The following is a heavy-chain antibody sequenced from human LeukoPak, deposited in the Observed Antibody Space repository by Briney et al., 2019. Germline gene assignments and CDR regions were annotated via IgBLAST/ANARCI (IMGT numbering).Heavy chain of an antibody. V-gene: IGHV3-23*01. D-gene: IGHD1-26*01. CDR2: ISDSGGST. J-gene: IGHJ4*02. CDR1: GFTFNTFA. CDR3: ARGVGSGSRLRAGDY. Sequence: GGSLRLSCAASGFTFNTFAMTWVRQAPGKGLEWVSGISDSGGSTYYADSVKGRFTISRDNSKNTLYLQMNSLRAEDTAVYYCARGVGSGSRLRAGDYWGQGTLVTVSS.